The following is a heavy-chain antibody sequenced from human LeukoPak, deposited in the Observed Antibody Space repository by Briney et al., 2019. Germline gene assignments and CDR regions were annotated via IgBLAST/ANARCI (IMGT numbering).Heavy chain of an antibody. V-gene: IGHV3-30*02. CDR2: IRYDGSNK. CDR3: AKESGGSYPDGGAFDI. J-gene: IGHJ3*02. D-gene: IGHD1-26*01. CDR1: GFTFSSYG. Sequence: GGSLRLSCAASGFTFSSYGMHWVRQAPGKGLEWVAFIRYDGSNKYYADSVKGRFTISRDNSKNALYLQMNSLRAEDTAVYYCAKESGGSYPDGGAFDIWGQGTMVTVSS.